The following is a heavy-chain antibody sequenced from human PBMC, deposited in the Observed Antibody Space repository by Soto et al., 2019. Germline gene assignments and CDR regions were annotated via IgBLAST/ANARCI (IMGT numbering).Heavy chain of an antibody. CDR1: GGTLNTYT. Sequence: QLQLVQSGAAVKKPGSSVKVSCKASGGTLNTYTISWVRQAPGQGLEWMGSILPFLGRTNYAKKFQGRVTITAEQSTSTMELSGLRSEDTALYFCARDVTAMEALYHYDTWGQGTLVTVSS. D-gene: IGHD5-18*01. J-gene: IGHJ5*02. CDR3: ARDVTAMEALYHYDT. CDR2: ILPFLGRT. V-gene: IGHV1-69*08.